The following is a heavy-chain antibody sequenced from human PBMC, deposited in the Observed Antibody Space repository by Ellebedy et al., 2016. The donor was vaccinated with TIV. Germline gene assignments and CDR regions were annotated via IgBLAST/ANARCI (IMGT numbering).Heavy chain of an antibody. CDR3: ARDMDGYSGLHWFDP. D-gene: IGHD5-12*01. Sequence: ASVKVSCXASGYTFTSYGISWVRQAPGQGLEWMGWISAYNGNTNYAQKLQGRVTMTTDTSTSTAYMELRSLRSDDTAVYYCARDMDGYSGLHWFDPWGQGTLVTVSS. CDR1: GYTFTSYG. J-gene: IGHJ5*02. CDR2: ISAYNGNT. V-gene: IGHV1-18*01.